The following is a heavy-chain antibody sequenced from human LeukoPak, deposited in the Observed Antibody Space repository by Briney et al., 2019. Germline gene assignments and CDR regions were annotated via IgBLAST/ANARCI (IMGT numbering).Heavy chain of an antibody. Sequence: GGSLRLSCAASGSTFSSYAMSWVRQAPGKGLEWVSAISGSGGSTYYAGSVKGRFTISRDNSKNTLYLQMNSLRAEDTAVYYCAKDRGYSSSWYGGNFDYWGQGTLVTVSS. V-gene: IGHV3-23*01. J-gene: IGHJ4*02. CDR3: AKDRGYSSSWYGGNFDY. CDR1: GSTFSSYA. CDR2: ISGSGGST. D-gene: IGHD6-13*01.